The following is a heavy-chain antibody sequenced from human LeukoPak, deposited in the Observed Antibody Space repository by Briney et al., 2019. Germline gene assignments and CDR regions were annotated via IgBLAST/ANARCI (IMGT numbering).Heavy chain of an antibody. D-gene: IGHD2-2*01. V-gene: IGHV1-2*02. CDR2: INPNSGGT. CDR1: GYTFTVYY. CDR3: ARDAVNIVVVPAATIVYYGMDV. J-gene: IGHJ6*02. Sequence: ASVKVSCKASGYTFTVYYMHWVRQAPGQGLEWMGWINPNSGGTNYAQKFQGRVTMTRDTSISTAYMELSRLRSDDTAVYYCARDAVNIVVVPAATIVYYGMDVWGQGTTVTVSS.